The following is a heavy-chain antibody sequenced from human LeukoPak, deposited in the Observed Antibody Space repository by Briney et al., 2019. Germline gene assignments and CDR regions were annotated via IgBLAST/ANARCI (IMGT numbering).Heavy chain of an antibody. V-gene: IGHV1-69*05. CDR3: ARVVSGVGATTYYYYMDV. CDR1: GGTFSSYA. J-gene: IGHJ6*03. CDR2: IIPIFGTA. D-gene: IGHD1-26*01. Sequence: GASVKVSCKASGGTFSSYAISWVRQAPGQGLEWMGRIIPIFGTANYAQKSQGRVTITTDESTSTAYMELSSLRSEDTAVYYCARVVSGVGATTYYYYMDVWGKGTTVTVSS.